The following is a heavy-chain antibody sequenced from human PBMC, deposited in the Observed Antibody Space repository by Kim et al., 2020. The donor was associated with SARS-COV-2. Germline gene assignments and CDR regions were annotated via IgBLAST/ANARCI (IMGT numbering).Heavy chain of an antibody. D-gene: IGHD2-2*01. CDR3: ARDRAPVIVVVPAPTQYRRGFDT. J-gene: IGHJ3*02. CDR1: GFTFSSYS. CDR2: ISSSSSYI. Sequence: GGSLRLSCAASGFTFSSYSMNWVRQAPGKGLEWVSSISSSSSYIYYADSVKGRFTISKDNAKNALYLQMNSLRAEDTAVYYCARDRAPVIVVVPAPTQYRRGFDTWGQGTMVTVSS. V-gene: IGHV3-21*01.